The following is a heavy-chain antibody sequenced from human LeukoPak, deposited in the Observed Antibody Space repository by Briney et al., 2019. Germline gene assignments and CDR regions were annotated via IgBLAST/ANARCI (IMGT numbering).Heavy chain of an antibody. CDR1: GVSISSSNSY. Sequence: SETLSLTCTGSGVSISSSNSYGGWIRQPPGKGLEWIGSIYYSGNTYYSASLKSQVSISIDTSKNQFSLRLTSVTAADTAVYYCAIQTGSGLFILPGGQGTLVTVSS. CDR2: IYYSGNT. V-gene: IGHV4-39*01. CDR3: AIQTGSGLFILP. J-gene: IGHJ4*02. D-gene: IGHD3/OR15-3a*01.